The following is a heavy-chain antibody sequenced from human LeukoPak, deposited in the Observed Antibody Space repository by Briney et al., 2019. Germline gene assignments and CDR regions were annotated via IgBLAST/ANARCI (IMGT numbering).Heavy chain of an antibody. CDR3: GYCSSTSCYEDY. J-gene: IGHJ4*02. D-gene: IGHD2-2*01. V-gene: IGHV4-4*07. Sequence: SETLFLTCTVSGGSISSYYWSWIRQPAGKGLEWIGRIYTSGSTNYNPSLKSRVTMSVDTSKNQFSLKLSSVTAADTAVYYCGYCSSTSCYEDYWGQGTLVTVSS. CDR2: IYTSGST. CDR1: GGSISSYY.